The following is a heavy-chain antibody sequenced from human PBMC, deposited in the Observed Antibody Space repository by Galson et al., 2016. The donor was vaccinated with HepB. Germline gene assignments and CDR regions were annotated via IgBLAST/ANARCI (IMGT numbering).Heavy chain of an antibody. V-gene: IGHV3-49*03. J-gene: IGHJ4*02. CDR3: ARGTPDYRPYYFDY. CDR2: IRSKTYGGTT. CDR1: GFTFGDYA. D-gene: IGHD4-11*01. Sequence: SLRLSCATSGFTFGDYAMSWFRQAPGKGLGWVGFIRSKTYGGTTEYAASVKARFTISRDDSKIFAYLQMSSLNTGDTAVYYCARGTPDYRPYYFDYWGQGTLVTVSS.